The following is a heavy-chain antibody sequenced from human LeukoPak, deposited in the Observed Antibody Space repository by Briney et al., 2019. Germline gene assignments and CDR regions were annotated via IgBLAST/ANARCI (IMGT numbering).Heavy chain of an antibody. D-gene: IGHD1-26*01. CDR2: ISSSGSTI. J-gene: IGHJ3*02. CDR3: AREGGLDAFDI. Sequence: GGSLRLSCAASGFTFSSYEMNWVRQAPGKGLEWVSYISSSGSTIYYADYGKGRFTISRDNAKNSLYLQMNSLRAEDTAVYYCAREGGLDAFDIWGQGTMVTVSP. V-gene: IGHV3-48*03. CDR1: GFTFSSYE.